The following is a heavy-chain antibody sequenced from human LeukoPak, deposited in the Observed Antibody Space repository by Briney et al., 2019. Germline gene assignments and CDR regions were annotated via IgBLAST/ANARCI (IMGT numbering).Heavy chain of an antibody. CDR3: AKGGFGESLGYYGMDV. CDR2: ISFHGISK. J-gene: IGHJ6*02. CDR1: GFTFSNFA. Sequence: GGSLRLSCAASGFTFSNFAMHWVRQAPGKGLEWVAFISFHGISKDYADSVKGRFTISRDNSKNTLYLQMNSPREGDTAVYYCAKGGFGESLGYYGMDVWGQGTTVTVSS. D-gene: IGHD3-10*01. V-gene: IGHV3-30*18.